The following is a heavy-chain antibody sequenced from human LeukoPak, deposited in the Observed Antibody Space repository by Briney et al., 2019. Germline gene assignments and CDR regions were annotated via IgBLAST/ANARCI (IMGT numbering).Heavy chain of an antibody. V-gene: IGHV3-53*01. J-gene: IGHJ3*02. D-gene: IGHD3-22*01. CDR2: ISGGGST. CDR3: ARGGDTIGSIRSPFDI. Sequence: GGSLRLSCAASGFTVINAWMSWVRQAPGKGLEWVSAISGGGSTYYADSVKGRFIISRDNSKNTVYLQLNSLRAEDTAVYYCARGGDTIGSIRSPFDIWGQGTMVTVSS. CDR1: GFTVINAW.